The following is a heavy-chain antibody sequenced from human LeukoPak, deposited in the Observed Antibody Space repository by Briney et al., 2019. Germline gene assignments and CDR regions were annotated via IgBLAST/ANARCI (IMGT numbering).Heavy chain of an antibody. CDR3: ARSGSLTKEIDY. J-gene: IGHJ4*02. CDR1: GFTFSSYG. Sequence: GGSLRLSCAASGFTFSSYGMHWVRQAPGKGLEWVAVIWYDGSNKYYADSVKGRFTISRDNSKNTLYLQMNSLRAEDTAVYYRARSGSLTKEIDYWGQGTLVTVSS. CDR2: IWYDGSNK. V-gene: IGHV3-33*01. D-gene: IGHD5-12*01.